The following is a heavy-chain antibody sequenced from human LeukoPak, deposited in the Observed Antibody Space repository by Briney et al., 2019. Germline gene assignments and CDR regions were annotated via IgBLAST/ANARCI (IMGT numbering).Heavy chain of an antibody. Sequence: PGGSLRLSCAASGFTFSSYWMHWVRQDPGKGLVWVSHINSDGITTNYADSVKGRFTISRDNAKNTLYLQMNSLRAEDTAVYYCARDTPGGVGFDYWGQGTLVTVSS. CDR2: INSDGITT. CDR3: ARDTPGGVGFDY. CDR1: GFTFSSYW. J-gene: IGHJ4*02. V-gene: IGHV3-74*01. D-gene: IGHD2-15*01.